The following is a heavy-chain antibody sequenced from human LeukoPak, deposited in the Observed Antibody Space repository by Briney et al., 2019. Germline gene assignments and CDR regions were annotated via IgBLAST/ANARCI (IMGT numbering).Heavy chain of an antibody. D-gene: IGHD3-22*01. J-gene: IGHJ4*02. Sequence: GGSLRLSCAASGFTFSDHSMDWVRQAPGKGLEWISYISSGGTTIYYVDSVKGRFTISRDNAKNSLYLQMNSLRAEDTAVYFCARDSTTGYYYGDFDYWGQGTLVTVSS. CDR1: GFTFSDHS. CDR3: ARDSTTGYYYGDFDY. CDR2: ISSGGTTI. V-gene: IGHV3-48*04.